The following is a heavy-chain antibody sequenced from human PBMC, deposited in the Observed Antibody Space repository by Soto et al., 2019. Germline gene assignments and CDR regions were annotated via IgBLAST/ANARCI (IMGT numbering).Heavy chain of an antibody. CDR1: GFTFSGFG. J-gene: IGHJ4*02. Sequence: GGSLRLSCAASGFTFSGFGMHWVRQAPGKGLEWVAIIWYDGSDKYYADSVKGRFIISRDNSKNTLYLQMNSLRAEDTAVYHCAFGNLSYYSDFWGQGTPVTVSS. D-gene: IGHD3-16*01. V-gene: IGHV3-33*01. CDR3: AFGNLSYYSDF. CDR2: IWYDGSDK.